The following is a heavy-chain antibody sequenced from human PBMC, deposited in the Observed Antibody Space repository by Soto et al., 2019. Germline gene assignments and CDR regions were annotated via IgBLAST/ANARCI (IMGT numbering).Heavy chain of an antibody. Sequence: GGSLRLSCAASGFTVSSNYMSWVRQAPGKGLEWVSVIYSGGSTYYADSVKGRFTISRDNSKNTLYLQMNSLRAEDTAVYYCARLGREWDYYYYYMDVWGKGTTVTVSS. CDR2: IYSGGST. CDR3: ARLGREWDYYYYYMDV. D-gene: IGHD3-3*01. CDR1: GFTVSSNY. J-gene: IGHJ6*03. V-gene: IGHV3-66*04.